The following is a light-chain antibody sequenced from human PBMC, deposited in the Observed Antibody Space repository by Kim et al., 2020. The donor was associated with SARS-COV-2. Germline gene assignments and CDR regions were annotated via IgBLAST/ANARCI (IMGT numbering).Light chain of an antibody. CDR3: QQYLGNPA. V-gene: IGKV1-5*03. CDR2: KAS. CDR1: QVVSNW. Sequence: SQFIETRVTLPCRDGQVVSNWLSWYQQKPGKTPTLLISKASSLENGVPSRFSGSGFGTEFTLTISSLQPDDFATYYCQQYLGNPAFGQGTKVDIK. J-gene: IGKJ1*01.